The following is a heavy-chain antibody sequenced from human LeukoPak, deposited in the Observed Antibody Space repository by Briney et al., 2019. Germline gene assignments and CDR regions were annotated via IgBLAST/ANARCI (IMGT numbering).Heavy chain of an antibody. J-gene: IGHJ4*02. CDR1: GFTFSSCA. D-gene: IGHD5-18*01. V-gene: IGHV3-23*01. Sequence: GGSLRLSCAASGFTFSSCAMNWVRQAPGKGLEWVSAITGSGGSTYYADSVKGRFTISRDNSKNTLYLQMNSLRAEDTAVYYCARDVDTAMDYWGQGTLVTVSS. CDR3: ARDVDTAMDY. CDR2: ITGSGGST.